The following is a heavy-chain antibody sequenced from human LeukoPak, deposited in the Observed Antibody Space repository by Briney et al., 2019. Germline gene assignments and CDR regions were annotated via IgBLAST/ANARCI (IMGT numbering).Heavy chain of an antibody. D-gene: IGHD1-26*01. CDR3: ARASHSGSYFFH. J-gene: IGHJ4*02. CDR1: GFTFSDHY. CDR2: SRNKANSYST. Sequence: GGSLRLSCAASGFTFSDHYMDWVRQTPGKGLEWVGRSRNKANSYSTGYAASVNGRFTISRDDSKNSLFLQMNSLRTDDTAVYYCARASHSGSYFFHWGQGTLVTVSS. V-gene: IGHV3-72*01.